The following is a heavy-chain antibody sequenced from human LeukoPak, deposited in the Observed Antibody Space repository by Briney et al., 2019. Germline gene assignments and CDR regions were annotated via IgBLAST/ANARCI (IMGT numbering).Heavy chain of an antibody. CDR3: ALPLGDREFG. CDR1: GFTFSSYG. V-gene: IGHV3-48*01. Sequence: GGSLRLSCAGSGFTFSSYGMNWVRQAPGKGLEWVSFISASTSSTYYADSVKGRFTVSRDDSKNSLYLQMSGLRAEDTAVYYCALPLGDREFGWGQGTMVTVSS. CDR2: ISASTSST. J-gene: IGHJ3*01. D-gene: IGHD3-16*01.